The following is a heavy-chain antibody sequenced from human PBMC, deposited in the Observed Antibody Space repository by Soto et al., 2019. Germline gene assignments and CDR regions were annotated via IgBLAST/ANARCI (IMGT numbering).Heavy chain of an antibody. V-gene: IGHV1-69*02. J-gene: IGHJ3*02. CDR2: IIPILGIA. CDR1: GGTFSSYT. CDR3: ASHTTWGDYEYDAFDI. D-gene: IGHD4-17*01. Sequence: QVQLVQSGAEVKKPGSSVKVSCKASGGTFSSYTISWVRQAPGQGLEWMGRIIPILGIANYAQKFQGRVTITADKSTSTAYMELSSLRSEDTAVYYCASHTTWGDYEYDAFDIWGQGTTVTVSS.